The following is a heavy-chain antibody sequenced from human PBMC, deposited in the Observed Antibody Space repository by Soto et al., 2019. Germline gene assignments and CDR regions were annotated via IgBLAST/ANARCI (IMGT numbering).Heavy chain of an antibody. D-gene: IGHD3-16*02. CDR3: ARDRSVWGNYRPSFGY. CDR2: IYYSGST. V-gene: IGHV4-30-4*01. Sequence: SETLSLTCTVSGDSVSSGDYYWSWIRQPPGKGLEWVGYIYYSGSTNYNPSLKSRLTISLDTSKNQFSLKLNSVTAADTAVYYCARDRSVWGNYRPSFGYWGQGTLVTVSS. CDR1: GDSVSSGDYY. J-gene: IGHJ4*02.